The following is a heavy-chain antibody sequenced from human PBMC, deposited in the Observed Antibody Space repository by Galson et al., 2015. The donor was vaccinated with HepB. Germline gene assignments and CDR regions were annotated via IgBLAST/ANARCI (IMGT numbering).Heavy chain of an antibody. CDR3: ARGENGWGFDY. J-gene: IGHJ4*02. D-gene: IGHD1-1*01. CDR1: GFTFSSYA. CDR2: ISYDGSNK. Sequence: SLRLSCAASGFTFSSYAMHWVRQAPGKGLEWVAVISYDGSNKYYADSVKGRFTISRDNSKNTLYLQMNSLRAEDTAVYYCARGENGWGFDYWGQGTLVTVSS. V-gene: IGHV3-30*04.